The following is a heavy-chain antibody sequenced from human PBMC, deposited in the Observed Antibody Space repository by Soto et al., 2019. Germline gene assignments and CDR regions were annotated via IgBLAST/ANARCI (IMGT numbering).Heavy chain of an antibody. J-gene: IGHJ4*02. CDR2: ISGSGGST. CDR3: AKFPIVMVTAPYYFDY. Sequence: EVQLLESGGGLVQPGGSLRLSCAASGFTFSSYAMSWVRQAPGKGLEWVSAISGSGGSTYYADSVKGRFTISRDNSKNTLYLQMNSLRAEDTAVYYCAKFPIVMVTAPYYFDYWGQGTLVTVSS. D-gene: IGHD2-21*02. V-gene: IGHV3-23*01. CDR1: GFTFSSYA.